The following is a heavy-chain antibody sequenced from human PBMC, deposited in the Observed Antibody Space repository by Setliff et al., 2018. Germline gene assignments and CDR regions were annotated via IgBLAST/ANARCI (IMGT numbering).Heavy chain of an antibody. Sequence: GGSLRLSCATSGFSFSDHSMDWVRQAPGKGLEWVGRIKSKTDGGTTDYAAPVKGRFTISRDDSKNTLYLQMNSLKTEDTAVYYCTTDRSLLWFGELLTVDNAEYFQHWGQGTLVTVSS. D-gene: IGHD3-10*01. V-gene: IGHV3-15*01. J-gene: IGHJ1*01. CDR1: GFSFSDHS. CDR3: TTDRSLLWFGELLTVDNAEYFQH. CDR2: IKSKTDGGTT.